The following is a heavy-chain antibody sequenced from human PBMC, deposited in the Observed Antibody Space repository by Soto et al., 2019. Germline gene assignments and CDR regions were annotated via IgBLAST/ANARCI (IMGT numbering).Heavy chain of an antibody. CDR3: ARAIKRWEVNYYFDF. CDR2: IVVDSNTA. CDR1: GSTFKNFA. Sequence: QVVLLQSGAEVKAPGSSVRVSCQVSGSTFKNFAFSWVRQAPGNGPEWMGGIVVDSNTAEYSQRFQDRVTITADTSSKTLYMELGSLTFEDTAVYYCARAIKRWEVNYYFDFWGQGTLVTVSS. D-gene: IGHD1-26*01. V-gene: IGHV1-69*06. J-gene: IGHJ4*02.